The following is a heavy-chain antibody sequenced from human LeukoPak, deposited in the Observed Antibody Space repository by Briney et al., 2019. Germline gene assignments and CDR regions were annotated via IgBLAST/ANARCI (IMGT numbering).Heavy chain of an antibody. CDR3: ARGGYSSSWDFGY. CDR2: IRYDGSNK. Sequence: GGSLRLSCAASGFTFSSYGMHWVRQAPGKGLEWVAFIRYDGSNKYYADSVKGRFTISRDNSKNTLYLQMNSLRAEDTAVYYCARGGYSSSWDFGYWGQGTLVTVSS. J-gene: IGHJ4*02. V-gene: IGHV3-30*02. CDR1: GFTFSSYG. D-gene: IGHD6-13*01.